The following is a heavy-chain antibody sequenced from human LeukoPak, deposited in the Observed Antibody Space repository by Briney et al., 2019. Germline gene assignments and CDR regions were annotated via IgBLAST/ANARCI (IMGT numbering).Heavy chain of an antibody. Sequence: GGSLRLSCAASGFTSSSYSMNWVRQAPGKGLEWVSSIRSSSSYIYYADSVKGRFTISRDNAKNSLYLQMNSLRADDTAVYYCARETQGGSYFPLDYWGQGTLVTVSS. J-gene: IGHJ4*02. V-gene: IGHV3-21*01. CDR3: ARETQGGSYFPLDY. CDR2: IRSSSSYI. CDR1: GFTSSSYS. D-gene: IGHD1-26*01.